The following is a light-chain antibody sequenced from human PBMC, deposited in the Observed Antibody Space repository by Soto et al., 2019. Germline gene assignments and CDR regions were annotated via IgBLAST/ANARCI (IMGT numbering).Light chain of an antibody. CDR2: AAS. Sequence: DIHMTQSPSPPSGSLGYGVNITCXASQDISGWLAWFQQKPGKAPNLLIYAASILQSGVPSRFSGSGSGTDFTLTITYLQPEDFATYYCQQANSFPWTFGQGTKVDIK. J-gene: IGKJ1*01. CDR3: QQANSFPWT. CDR1: QDISGW. V-gene: IGKV1D-12*01.